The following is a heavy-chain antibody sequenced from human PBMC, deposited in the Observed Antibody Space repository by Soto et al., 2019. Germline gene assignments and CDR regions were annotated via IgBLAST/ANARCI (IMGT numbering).Heavy chain of an antibody. CDR3: AKDLVAVAGTNPSFEALFDY. J-gene: IGHJ4*02. V-gene: IGHV3-23*01. CDR2: ISGSGGST. Sequence: PGGSLRLSCAASGFTFSSYAMSWVRQAPGKGLEWVSAISGSGGSTYYADSVKGRFTISRDNSKNTLYLQMNSLRAEDTAVYYCAKDLVAVAGTNPSFEALFDYWGQGTLVTVSS. D-gene: IGHD6-19*01. CDR1: GFTFSSYA.